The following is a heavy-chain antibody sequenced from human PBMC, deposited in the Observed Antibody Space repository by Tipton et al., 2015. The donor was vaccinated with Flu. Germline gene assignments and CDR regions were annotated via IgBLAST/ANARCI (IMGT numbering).Heavy chain of an antibody. V-gene: IGHV4-59*08. Sequence: TLSLTCAVYGGSFSGYYWSWIRQPPGKGLEWIGYIYYSGSTNYNPSLKSRVTISVDTSKNQSSLKLSSVTAADTAVYYCARDSAAHYGMDVWGQGTTVTVSS. CDR1: GGSFSGYY. D-gene: IGHD6-13*01. CDR2: IYYSGST. J-gene: IGHJ6*02. CDR3: ARDSAAHYGMDV.